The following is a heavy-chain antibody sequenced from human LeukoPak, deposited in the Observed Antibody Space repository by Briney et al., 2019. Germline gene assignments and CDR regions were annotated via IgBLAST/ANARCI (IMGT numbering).Heavy chain of an antibody. CDR2: IYINDYA. Sequence: GGXXRXXCAASGFIVSXNXXSWVXQAPGKXXXXVSIIYINDYAYYSDSVKGRFTISRDNSKNTLDLQMSSLRAEDTAVYYCARDVLREGSSYNWGQGTLVTVSS. V-gene: IGHV3-66*01. J-gene: IGHJ4*02. D-gene: IGHD3-10*01. CDR3: ARDVLREGSSYN. CDR1: GFIVSXNX.